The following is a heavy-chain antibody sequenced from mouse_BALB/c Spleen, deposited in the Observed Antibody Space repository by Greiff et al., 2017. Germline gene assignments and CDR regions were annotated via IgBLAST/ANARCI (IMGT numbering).Heavy chain of an antibody. CDR3: ARDYYGSSYGAMDY. V-gene: IGHV5-4*02. Sequence: EVMLVESGGGLVKPGGSLKLSCAASGFTFSDYYMYWVRQTPEKRLEWVATISDGGSYTYYPDSVKGRFTISRDNAKNNLYLQMSSLKSEDTAMYYCARDYYGSSYGAMDYWGQGTSVTVSS. J-gene: IGHJ4*01. CDR2: ISDGGSYT. D-gene: IGHD1-1*01. CDR1: GFTFSDYY.